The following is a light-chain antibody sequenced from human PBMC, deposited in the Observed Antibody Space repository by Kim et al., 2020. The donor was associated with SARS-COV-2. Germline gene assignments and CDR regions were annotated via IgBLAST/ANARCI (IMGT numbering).Light chain of an antibody. J-gene: IGLJ2*01. V-gene: IGLV3-21*03. Sequence: PGKPGMITCGGNNIGSKSLHRSQPKPGQAPVLVVYDDSDRPSGIPERVSGSNSGNTATLTISRVEAGDEDDYYCQVWDSSSDHHVVFGGGTKLTVL. CDR1: NIGSKS. CDR3: QVWDSSSDHHVV. CDR2: DDS.